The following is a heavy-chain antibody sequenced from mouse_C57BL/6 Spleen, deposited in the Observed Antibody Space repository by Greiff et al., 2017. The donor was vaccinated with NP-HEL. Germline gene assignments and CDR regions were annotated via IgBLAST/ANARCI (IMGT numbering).Heavy chain of an antibody. CDR2: ISSGSSTI. J-gene: IGHJ2*01. D-gene: IGHD2-4*01. V-gene: IGHV5-17*01. CDR3: AKGGYDYVFDY. Sequence: EVKVEESGGGLVKPGGSLKLSCAASGFTFSDYGMHWVRQAPEKGLEWVAYISSGSSTIYYADTVKGRFTISRDNAKNTLFLQMTSLRSEDTAMYYCAKGGYDYVFDYWGQGTTLTVSS. CDR1: GFTFSDYG.